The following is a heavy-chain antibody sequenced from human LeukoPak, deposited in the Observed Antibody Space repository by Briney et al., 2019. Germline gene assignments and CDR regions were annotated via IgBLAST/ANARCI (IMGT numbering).Heavy chain of an antibody. D-gene: IGHD6-19*01. Sequence: SETLSLTCAVYGGSFSGYYWSWIRQPPGKGLEWIGEINHSGSTNYNPSLKSRVTISVDTSKNQFSLKLSSVTAADTAVYYCARDKQWLKGAFDYYYYMDVWGKGTTVTISS. CDR3: ARDKQWLKGAFDYYYYMDV. J-gene: IGHJ6*03. V-gene: IGHV4-34*01. CDR2: INHSGST. CDR1: GGSFSGYY.